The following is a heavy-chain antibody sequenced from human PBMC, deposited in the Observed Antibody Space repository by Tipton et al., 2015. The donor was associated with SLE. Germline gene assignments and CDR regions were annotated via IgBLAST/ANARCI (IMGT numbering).Heavy chain of an antibody. V-gene: IGHV3-30*02. CDR1: GFTFSNSG. Sequence: SLRLSCAASGFTFSNSGMHWVRQAPGKGLEWVTFIRYDGSNKFYADSVKGRFATSRDISKNTLYLQMNSLGPEDTAVYYCAKGGPDTYFFDYWGQGTQVTVSS. D-gene: IGHD3-16*01. CDR2: IRYDGSNK. J-gene: IGHJ4*02. CDR3: AKGGPDTYFFDY.